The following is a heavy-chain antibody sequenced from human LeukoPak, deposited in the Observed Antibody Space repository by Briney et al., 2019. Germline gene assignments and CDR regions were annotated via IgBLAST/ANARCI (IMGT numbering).Heavy chain of an antibody. CDR3: ARESGYSYGLAGFFDY. J-gene: IGHJ4*02. CDR1: GFTVSSNY. CDR2: IYSDGRI. Sequence: GGSLRLSCAASGFTVSSNYMSWVRQAPGKGLEWVSVIYSDGRIHSADSVKGRFTISRDDSKNTLFLQMNSLRAEDTAVYYCARESGYSYGLAGFFDYWGQGTLVTVSS. V-gene: IGHV3-53*01. D-gene: IGHD5-18*01.